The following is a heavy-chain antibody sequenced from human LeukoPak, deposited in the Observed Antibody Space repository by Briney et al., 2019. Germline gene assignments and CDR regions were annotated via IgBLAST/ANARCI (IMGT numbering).Heavy chain of an antibody. CDR3: SRGQGCAY. CDR2: MNQDGSEQ. V-gene: IGHV3-7*04. D-gene: IGHD6-19*01. CDR1: GFDFDNYW. J-gene: IGHJ4*02. Sequence: GGSLRLSCEASGFDFDNYWMTWVRQAPGNGLEWVANMNQDGSEQYYVDSVKGRFSISRDNAKKSLYLQMNSLRAEDTAVYYCSRGQGCAYWGQGTLVTVSS.